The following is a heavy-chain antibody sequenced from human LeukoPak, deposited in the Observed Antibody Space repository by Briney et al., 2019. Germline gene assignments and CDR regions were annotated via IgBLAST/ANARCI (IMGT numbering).Heavy chain of an antibody. CDR2: INSDGSST. CDR1: GFTFSSYW. D-gene: IGHD2-15*01. J-gene: IGHJ4*02. V-gene: IGHV3-74*01. CDR3: AKTDCSGGSCYGGLLDY. Sequence: GGSLRLSCAASGFTFSSYWMHWVRQAPGKGLVWVSRINSDGSSTSYADSVKGRFTISRDNAKNTLYLQMNSLRAEDTAVYYCAKTDCSGGSCYGGLLDYWGQGTLVTVSS.